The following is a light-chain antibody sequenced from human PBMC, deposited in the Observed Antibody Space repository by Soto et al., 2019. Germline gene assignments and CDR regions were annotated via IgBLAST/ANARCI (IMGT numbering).Light chain of an antibody. CDR1: QSVNSN. J-gene: IGKJ3*01. Sequence: EILMTQSPATLSVSPGERATLSCRASQSVNSNLAWYQQKPGQAPRLLIYGASTRATGIPARFSGSGSRTEFTLTISTVQSEDFAVYYCQQYGGSFTFGPGTKVDIK. CDR3: QQYGGSFT. CDR2: GAS. V-gene: IGKV3-15*01.